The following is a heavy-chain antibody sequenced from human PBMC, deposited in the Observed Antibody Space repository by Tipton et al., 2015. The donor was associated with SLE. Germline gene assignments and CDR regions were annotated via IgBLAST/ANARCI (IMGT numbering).Heavy chain of an antibody. V-gene: IGHV4-39*07. CDR3: ARHAGNSYGWIYFDY. Sequence: TLSLTCTVSGGSISSSLYYWGWIRQPPGKELEWIGSFFYFGDTFYNPSLRSRVTISVDTAKNQFSLNLRSVTATDTAVYFCARHAGNSYGWIYFDYWGQGTLVTASS. CDR2: FFYFGDT. D-gene: IGHD5-18*01. J-gene: IGHJ4*02. CDR1: GGSISSSLYY.